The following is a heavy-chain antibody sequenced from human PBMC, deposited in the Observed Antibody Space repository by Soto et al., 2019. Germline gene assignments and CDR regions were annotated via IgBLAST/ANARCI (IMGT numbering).Heavy chain of an antibody. CDR1: GGTLRTST. Sequence: QVHLVQSGAEVRKPGSSVKVSCKASGGTLRTSTVTWVRQGPGQGPEWMGRLIPFLQKANYAQEFQGRVTKTADASASPVYMELRSLRSEDTAVYYCTRAEIGAGFYNNDMDVWGPGTTVIVSS. CDR3: TRAEIGAGFYNNDMDV. CDR2: LIPFLQKA. D-gene: IGHD3-22*01. V-gene: IGHV1-69*08. J-gene: IGHJ6*02.